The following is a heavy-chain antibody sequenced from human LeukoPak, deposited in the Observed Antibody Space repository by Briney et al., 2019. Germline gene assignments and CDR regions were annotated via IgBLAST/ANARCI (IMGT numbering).Heavy chain of an antibody. J-gene: IGHJ6*02. V-gene: IGHV1-2*04. D-gene: IGHD6-19*01. CDR3: AREPRVAGDYYYYGMDV. Sequence: ASVKVSCKASGYTFTGYYMHWVRQAPGQGLEWMGWINPNSGGTNYAQKFQGWVTMTRDTSISTAYMELSRLRSDDTAVYYCAREPRVAGDYYYYGMDVWGQGTTVTVSS. CDR2: INPNSGGT. CDR1: GYTFTGYY.